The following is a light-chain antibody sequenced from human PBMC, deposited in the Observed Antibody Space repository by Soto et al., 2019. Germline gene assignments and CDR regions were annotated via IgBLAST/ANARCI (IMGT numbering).Light chain of an antibody. CDR2: TDN. CDR3: AAWDDSLKGYV. J-gene: IGLJ1*01. CDR1: SSNVGTNT. V-gene: IGLV1-44*01. Sequence: QSVLTQPPSASAPPGQGVTISCSGSSSNVGTNTVTWYQQLSGTAPKLLIYTDNFRSSGVPVRFSDYKSGTSASLAISGLQSYDEAEYYCAAWDDSLKGYVFGTGTKVTVL.